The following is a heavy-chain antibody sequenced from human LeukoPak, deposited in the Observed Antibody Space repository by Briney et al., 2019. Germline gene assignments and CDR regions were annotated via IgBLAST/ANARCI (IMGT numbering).Heavy chain of an antibody. D-gene: IGHD6-13*01. J-gene: IGHJ4*02. CDR2: TYYSSKWYN. CDR1: GDSVSRYSAG. V-gene: IGHV6-1*01. Sequence: SQTLSLTCAISGDSVSRYSAGWNWIRQSPSRGLEWLGRTYYSSKWYNEYALSVRSRITISPDTSKNQVSLQLNSVTPDDTAFYYCGRDIGAAIGHWGQGTLVTVSS. CDR3: GRDIGAAIGH.